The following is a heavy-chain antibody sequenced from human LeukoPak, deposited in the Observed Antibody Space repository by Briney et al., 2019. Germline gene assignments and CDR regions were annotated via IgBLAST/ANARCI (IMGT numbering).Heavy chain of an antibody. D-gene: IGHD6-19*01. Sequence: SETLSLTCAVYGGSFSGYYWSWIRQPPGKGLEWIGEINHSGSTNYNPSLKSRVTISVDTSKNQFSLKLSSVTAADTAVYYCARGWQWLRAPAYWGQGTLVTVSS. J-gene: IGHJ4*02. V-gene: IGHV4-34*01. CDR2: INHSGST. CDR3: ARGWQWLRAPAY. CDR1: GGSFSGYY.